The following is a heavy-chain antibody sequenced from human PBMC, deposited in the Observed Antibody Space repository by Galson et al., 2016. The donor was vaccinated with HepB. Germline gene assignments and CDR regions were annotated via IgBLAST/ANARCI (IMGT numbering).Heavy chain of an antibody. Sequence: CAISGDSVYNNGAAWVWIRQSPSIGLEWLGRTFYRSTWENHYAGSVKNRITISPDTSRNQFSLHLNSVTPEDTAVYYCARAVMLGRGMDVWGQGTTVTVSS. CDR3: ARAVMLGRGMDV. V-gene: IGHV6-1*01. D-gene: IGHD3-10*01. J-gene: IGHJ6*02. CDR2: TFYRSTWEN. CDR1: GDSVYNNGAA.